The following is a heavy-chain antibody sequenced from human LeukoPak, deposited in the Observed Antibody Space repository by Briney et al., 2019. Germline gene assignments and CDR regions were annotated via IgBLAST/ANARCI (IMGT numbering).Heavy chain of an antibody. D-gene: IGHD6-13*01. CDR3: ARTSSSWL. CDR2: IYDSGST. J-gene: IGHJ4*02. V-gene: IGHV4-59*01. Sequence: SETLSLTCTVSGASINSYYWSWIRQPPGKGLEWIGCIYDSGSTDYNPSLKSRVTISVDTSKNQFSLKLTSVTAADTAMYHCARTSSSWLWGQGTQVTVSS. CDR1: GASINSYY.